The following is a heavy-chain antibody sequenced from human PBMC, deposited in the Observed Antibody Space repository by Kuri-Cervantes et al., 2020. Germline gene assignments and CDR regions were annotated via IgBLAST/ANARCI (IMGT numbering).Heavy chain of an antibody. Sequence: ASVKVSCKASGYTFTSYAMNWVRQAPGQGLEWMGWISAYNGNTNYAQKLQGRVTMTTDTSTSTAYMELRSLRSDDTAVYYCARDPSSYDYVWGSYRTWPLGGWGQGTLVTVSS. CDR3: ARDPSSYDYVWGSYRTWPLGG. CDR2: ISAYNGNT. V-gene: IGHV1-18*01. CDR1: GYTFTSYA. D-gene: IGHD3-16*02. J-gene: IGHJ4*02.